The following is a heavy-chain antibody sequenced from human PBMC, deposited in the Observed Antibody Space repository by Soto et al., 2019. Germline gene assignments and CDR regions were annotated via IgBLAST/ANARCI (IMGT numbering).Heavy chain of an antibody. Sequence: GESLKISCKGSGYSFTTNWIAWVRQMPGKGLEWVGVIYFGDSDTRYSPSFQGQVTMSVDKSITTAYLQWNNLKASDTAVYYCARHYHGFDYWGQGTPATVSS. CDR2: IYFGDSDT. CDR1: GYSFTTNW. D-gene: IGHD3-16*02. V-gene: IGHV5-51*01. J-gene: IGHJ4*02. CDR3: ARHYHGFDY.